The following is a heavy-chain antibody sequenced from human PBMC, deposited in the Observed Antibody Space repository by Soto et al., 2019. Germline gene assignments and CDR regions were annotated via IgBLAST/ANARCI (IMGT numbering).Heavy chain of an antibody. Sequence: SLRLSCAASGFTLSDYSINWVRQAPGKGLEWVSYISSRSSTIYYADSVKGRFTISRDNAKNSLSLQMNSLRAEDTAVYYCARDFSLDYWGQGTLVTVST. J-gene: IGHJ4*02. CDR2: ISSRSSTI. CDR3: ARDFSLDY. V-gene: IGHV3-48*01. CDR1: GFTLSDYS.